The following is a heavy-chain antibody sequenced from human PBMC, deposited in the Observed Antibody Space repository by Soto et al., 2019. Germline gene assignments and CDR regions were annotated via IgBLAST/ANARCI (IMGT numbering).Heavy chain of an antibody. CDR2: IYYSGST. D-gene: IGHD2-15*01. Sequence: SETLSLTCTVSGASITSGGYYWSWIRQPPGKGLEWIGYIYYSGSTNYNPSLKSRVTISVDTSKNQFSLKLSSVTAADTAVYYCVRQSVDCSGGSCYTYYFDYWGQGTLVTVSS. V-gene: IGHV4-61*08. CDR1: GASITSGGYY. CDR3: VRQSVDCSGGSCYTYYFDY. J-gene: IGHJ4*02.